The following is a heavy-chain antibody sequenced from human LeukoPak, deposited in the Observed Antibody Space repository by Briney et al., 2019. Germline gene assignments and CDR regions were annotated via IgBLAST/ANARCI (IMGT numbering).Heavy chain of an antibody. Sequence: SQTLSLTCTVSGGSISSGGYYWSWIRQHPGKGLEWIGYIYYGGSTYYNPSLKSRVTISVETSKNHFSLKLSSVTAADTAVYYCARDCQMVRGPSNYYYGMDVWGQGPRVTVS. CDR2: IYYGGST. D-gene: IGHD3-10*01. J-gene: IGHJ6*02. CDR1: GGSISSGGYY. CDR3: ARDCQMVRGPSNYYYGMDV. V-gene: IGHV4-31*03.